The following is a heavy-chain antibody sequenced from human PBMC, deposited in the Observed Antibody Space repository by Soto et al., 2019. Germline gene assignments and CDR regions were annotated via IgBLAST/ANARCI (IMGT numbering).Heavy chain of an antibody. CDR2: IYYRGIT. CDR1: GDSISSDAYY. Sequence: SETLSLTCTVSGDSISSDAYYWSWIRQPPGKGLGWIGNIYYRGITYYNPSLKSRVSISVDTSNNQFSLKLSSVAAADTAVYYCARGPRGYIGYAYTHFDYWGKGALVTVSS. D-gene: IGHD5-12*01. CDR3: ARGPRGYIGYAYTHFDY. V-gene: IGHV4-30-4*01. J-gene: IGHJ4*02.